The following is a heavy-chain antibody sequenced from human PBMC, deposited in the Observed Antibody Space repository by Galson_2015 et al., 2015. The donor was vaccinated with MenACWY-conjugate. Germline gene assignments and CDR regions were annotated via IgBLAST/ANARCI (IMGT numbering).Heavy chain of an antibody. CDR1: GYTFTTYW. D-gene: IGHD2/OR15-2a*01. J-gene: IGHJ5*02. V-gene: IGHV5-51*01. Sequence: QSGAEVKEPGESLKISCTASGYTFTTYWIGWVRQMPGKGLEWMGIIFPGNSDTRYSPSFQGQVTMSVDKSINTAYLQWSSLKASGAAMYYCARNRGGFLDRLDPSGLGTLVTVSS. CDR2: IFPGNSDT. CDR3: ARNRGGFLDRLDP.